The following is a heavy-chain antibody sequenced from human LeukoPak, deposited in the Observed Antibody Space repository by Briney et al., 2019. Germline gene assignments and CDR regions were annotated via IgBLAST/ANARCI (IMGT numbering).Heavy chain of an antibody. CDR3: ARDRYYDFWSGYYGDWFDP. CDR2: ISISGSNI. V-gene: IGHV3-11*01. J-gene: IGHJ5*02. Sequence: PGGSLRLSCAASGFTFSDYYMSWIRQAPGKGLEGVSYISISGSNIYYADSVKGRFTISRDNAKNSLYLQMNSLRAEDTAVYYCARDRYYDFWSGYYGDWFDPWGQGTLVTVSS. CDR1: GFTFSDYY. D-gene: IGHD3-3*01.